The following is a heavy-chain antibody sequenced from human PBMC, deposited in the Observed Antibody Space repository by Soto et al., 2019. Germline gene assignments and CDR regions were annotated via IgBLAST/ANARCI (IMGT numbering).Heavy chain of an antibody. CDR1: GFTFSSYA. V-gene: IGHV3-21*01. Sequence: EVQLLESGGGLVQPGGSLRLSCAASGFTFSSYAMSWVRQAPGKGLEWVSSISSSSSYIYYADSVKGRFTISRDNAKNSLYLQMNSLRAEDTAVYYCARDWSEYCSGGSCYPPDYWGQGTLVTVSS. CDR2: ISSSSSYI. J-gene: IGHJ4*02. CDR3: ARDWSEYCSGGSCYPPDY. D-gene: IGHD2-15*01.